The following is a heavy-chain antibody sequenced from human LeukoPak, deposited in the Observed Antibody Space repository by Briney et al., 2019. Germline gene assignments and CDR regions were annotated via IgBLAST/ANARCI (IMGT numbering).Heavy chain of an antibody. CDR2: IRSKANSYAT. Sequence: GGSLKLSCAASGFTFSGSAMHWVRQASGKGLEWVGRIRSKANSYATAYAASVKGRFTISRDNSKNTLYLQMNSLRAEDTAVYYCARDPHEYCSGGSCYLVNWGQGTLVTVSS. CDR1: GFTFSGSA. J-gene: IGHJ4*02. V-gene: IGHV3-73*01. D-gene: IGHD2-15*01. CDR3: ARDPHEYCSGGSCYLVN.